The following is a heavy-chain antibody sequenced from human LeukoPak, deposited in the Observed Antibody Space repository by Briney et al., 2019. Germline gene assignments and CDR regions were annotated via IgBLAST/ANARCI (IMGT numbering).Heavy chain of an antibody. CDR3: AREVVGFWSEWGFDY. V-gene: IGHV4-34*01. Sequence: SETLSLTCAVYGGSFRGYYWSWIRQPPGKGLEWIGEINHSGSTNYNPSLKGRVTLSVDTSKNQFSLKLSSVTAADTAVYYCAREVVGFWSEWGFDYWGQGTLVTVSS. J-gene: IGHJ4*02. CDR1: GGSFRGYY. CDR2: INHSGST. D-gene: IGHD3-3*01.